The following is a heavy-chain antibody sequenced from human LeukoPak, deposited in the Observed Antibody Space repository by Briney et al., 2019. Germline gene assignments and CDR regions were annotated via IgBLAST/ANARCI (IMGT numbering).Heavy chain of an antibody. V-gene: IGHV1-8*02. Sequence: VASVKVSCKASGYTFTGYYMHWVRQATGQGLGWMGWMNPNSGNTGYAQKFQGRVTMTRNTSISTAYMELSSLRSEDTAVYYCARENSYYYYYMDVWGKGTTVTISS. CDR1: GYTFTGYY. CDR2: MNPNSGNT. J-gene: IGHJ6*03. CDR3: ARENSYYYYYMDV. D-gene: IGHD2/OR15-2a*01.